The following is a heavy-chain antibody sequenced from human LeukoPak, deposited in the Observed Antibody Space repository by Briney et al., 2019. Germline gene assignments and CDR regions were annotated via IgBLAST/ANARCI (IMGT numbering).Heavy chain of an antibody. CDR3: ATEGTDGRGSFGWLDA. CDR1: GFTFSTYW. J-gene: IGHJ5*02. CDR2: IKEDGTLS. D-gene: IGHD3-10*01. V-gene: IGHV3-7*01. Sequence: GVSLRLSGGASGFTFSTYWMTWVRQAPGKGLEWVANIKEDGTLSYNVDSVKGRFTISRDNAKNSLFLQLNSLRAEETAVYYCATEGTDGRGSFGWLDAWGQGTLVTVSS.